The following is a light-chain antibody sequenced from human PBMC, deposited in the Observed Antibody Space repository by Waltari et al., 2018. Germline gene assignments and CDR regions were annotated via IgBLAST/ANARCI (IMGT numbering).Light chain of an antibody. V-gene: IGKV1-17*01. CDR1: QGISSY. CDR3: LQHNSYPYS. J-gene: IGKJ2*03. CDR2: AAS. Sequence: DIQMTQSPSSLSASVGDTVTITCRASQGISSYLYWFQQKPGKAPKLLIYAASSLESGVPSRFSGSGSGTEFTLTISSLQPEDFAAYYCLQHNSYPYSFGQGTKVEIK.